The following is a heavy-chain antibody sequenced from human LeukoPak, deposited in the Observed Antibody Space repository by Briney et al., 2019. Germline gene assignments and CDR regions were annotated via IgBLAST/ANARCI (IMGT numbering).Heavy chain of an antibody. CDR1: GYSFTKYG. D-gene: IGHD3-10*01. CDR3: AREGMVRGVFFDY. CDR2: ISAYDGDT. J-gene: IGHJ4*02. Sequence: ASVKVSCKASGYSFTKYGISWVRQAPGQGLEWMGWISAYDGDTNLAQNLQGRVTMTTDTSTSTAYMEPRGLRSDDTAVYYCAREGMVRGVFFDYWGQGTLVTVSS. V-gene: IGHV1-18*04.